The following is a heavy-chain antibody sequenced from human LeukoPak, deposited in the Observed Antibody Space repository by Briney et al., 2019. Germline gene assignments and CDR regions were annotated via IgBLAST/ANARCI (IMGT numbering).Heavy chain of an antibody. CDR1: GGSISSYY. CDR3: ARGTTVTTKWSWASWVYYYYYYMDV. V-gene: IGHV4-59*01. Sequence: PSETLSLTCTVSGGSISSYYWSWIRQPPGKGLEWIGYIYYSGSTNYNPSLKSRVTISVDTSKNQFSLKLSSVTAADTAVYYCARGTTVTTKWSWASWVYYYYYYMDVWGKGTTVTVSS. J-gene: IGHJ6*03. D-gene: IGHD4-17*01. CDR2: IYYSGST.